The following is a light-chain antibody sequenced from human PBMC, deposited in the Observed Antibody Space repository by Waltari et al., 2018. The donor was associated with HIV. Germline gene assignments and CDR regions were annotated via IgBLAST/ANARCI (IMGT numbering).Light chain of an antibody. Sequence: QSALTQPASVSGSPGQSITISCTGTSSAVGGYNYVSWSQQHPGKAPKLMIYEVSNRPSGVSNRFAGSKSGNTASLTISGLQAEDEADYYCSSYTSSSTRVFGTGTKVTVL. CDR2: EVS. J-gene: IGLJ1*01. CDR1: SSAVGGYNY. V-gene: IGLV2-14*01. CDR3: SSYTSSSTRV.